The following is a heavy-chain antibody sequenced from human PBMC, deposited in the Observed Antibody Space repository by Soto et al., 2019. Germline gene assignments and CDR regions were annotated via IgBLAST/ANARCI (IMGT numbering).Heavy chain of an antibody. Sequence: GGSLRLSCAASGFTFSSYAMSWVRQAPGKGLEWVSAISGSGGSTYYADSVKGRFTISRDNSKNTLYLQMNSLRAEDTAVYYCAKGGLIAARLHYYYYGMDVWGQGTTVTVSS. J-gene: IGHJ6*02. CDR2: ISGSGGST. CDR3: AKGGLIAARLHYYYYGMDV. CDR1: GFTFSSYA. V-gene: IGHV3-23*01. D-gene: IGHD6-6*01.